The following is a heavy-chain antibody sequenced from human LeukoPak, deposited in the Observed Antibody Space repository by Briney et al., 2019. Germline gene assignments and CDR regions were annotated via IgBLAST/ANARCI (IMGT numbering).Heavy chain of an antibody. Sequence: SETLSLTCTVSGDSISNHAYYWDWIRQPPGEGLEWIGTVYYTGNTYYNASLKSRVTISIDTSKNQFSLHLYSMYAADTAVYYCARLRALAGHRGAFDIWGQGTLVTVSS. CDR2: VYYTGNT. V-gene: IGHV4-39*01. D-gene: IGHD6-19*01. CDR1: GDSISNHAYY. CDR3: ARLRALAGHRGAFDI. J-gene: IGHJ4*02.